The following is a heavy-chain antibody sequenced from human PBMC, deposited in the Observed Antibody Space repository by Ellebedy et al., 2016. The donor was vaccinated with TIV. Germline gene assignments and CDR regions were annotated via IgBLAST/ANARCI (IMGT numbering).Heavy chain of an antibody. J-gene: IGHJ3*02. CDR3: ASLRGYNYGINPSGAFDI. CDR2: MGFGTANI. V-gene: IGHV3-33*01. CDR1: GFTLSNFG. Sequence: GGSLRLSCEASGFTLSNFGMHWVRQSPGKGLEWVAVMGFGTANIYYAAAVKGRFTISRDNSKNTLYLQMNSLRPEDTAVYYCASLRGYNYGINPSGAFDIWGQGTMVTVSS. D-gene: IGHD5-18*01.